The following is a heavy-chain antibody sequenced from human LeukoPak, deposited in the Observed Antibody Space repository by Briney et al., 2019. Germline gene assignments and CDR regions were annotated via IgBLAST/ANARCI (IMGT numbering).Heavy chain of an antibody. CDR3: AKLGIFRESRAALSY. CDR2: IYSGGST. V-gene: IGHV3-53*01. CDR1: GFTVSSNY. D-gene: IGHD2-21*01. J-gene: IGHJ4*02. Sequence: PGGSLRLSCAASGFTVSSNYMSWVRQAPGKGLEWVSVIYSGGSTYYADSVKGRFTISRDNSKNTLYLQMNSLRAEDTAVYYCAKLGIFRESRAALSYWGQGTLVTVSS.